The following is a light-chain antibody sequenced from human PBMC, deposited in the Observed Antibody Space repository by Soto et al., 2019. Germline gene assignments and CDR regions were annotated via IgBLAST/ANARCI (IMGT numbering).Light chain of an antibody. CDR2: WAS. CDR3: QQYCNTPFT. CDR1: QSVLYNSNNKNY. Sequence: DIVMTQSPDSLAVSLGERATINCKSSQSVLYNSNNKNYLAWYQQKPGQPPKLLIYWASTRESGVPDRFSGSGSGTDFTLTISSLQAEDVAVYYCQQYCNTPFTFGPGTKVDIK. V-gene: IGKV4-1*01. J-gene: IGKJ3*01.